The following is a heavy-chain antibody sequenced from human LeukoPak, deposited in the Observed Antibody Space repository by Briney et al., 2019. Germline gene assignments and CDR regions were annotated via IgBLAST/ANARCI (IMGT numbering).Heavy chain of an antibody. D-gene: IGHD2-15*01. CDR2: IYHSGST. V-gene: IGHV4-30-2*01. CDR3: ARGITKLKWPYFDY. J-gene: IGHJ4*02. CDR1: GGSISSGGYS. Sequence: PSETLSLTCAVSGGSISSGGYSWSWIRQPPGKGLEWIGYIYHSGSTYYNPSLKSRVTISVDRSKNQFSLKLSSVTAADTAVYYCARGITKLKWPYFDYWGQGTLVTVSS.